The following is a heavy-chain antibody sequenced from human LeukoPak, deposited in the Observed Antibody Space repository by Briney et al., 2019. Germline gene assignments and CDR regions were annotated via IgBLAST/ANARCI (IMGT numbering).Heavy chain of an antibody. CDR3: ARVLHKRNYDSSDYYGS. J-gene: IGHJ5*02. CDR1: GFTFSSYE. CDR2: ISSSGSTI. V-gene: IGHV3-48*03. Sequence: PGGSLRLSCAASGFTFSSYEMNWVRQAPGKGLEWVSYISSSGSTIYYADSVKGRFTISRDNAKNSLYLQLNSLRAEDTAVCYCARVLHKRNYDSSDYYGSWGQGALVTVSS. D-gene: IGHD3-22*01.